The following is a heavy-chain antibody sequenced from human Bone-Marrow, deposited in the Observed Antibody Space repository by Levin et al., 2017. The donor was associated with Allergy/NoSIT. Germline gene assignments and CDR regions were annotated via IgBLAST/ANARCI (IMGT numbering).Heavy chain of an antibody. J-gene: IGHJ3*02. CDR2: INSDGTRT. D-gene: IGHD3-3*01. CDR1: GFTLRGHW. Sequence: SGGSLRLSCAASGFTLRGHWMNWVRQPPGKGLVWVSHINSDGTRTTYADSVRGRFTISRDNAKNTLYLQMNSLRAEDTAVYYCAKESDDYDFWSGRPTGFFDIWGRGTMVTVSS. V-gene: IGHV3-74*01. CDR3: AKESDDYDFWSGRPTGFFDI.